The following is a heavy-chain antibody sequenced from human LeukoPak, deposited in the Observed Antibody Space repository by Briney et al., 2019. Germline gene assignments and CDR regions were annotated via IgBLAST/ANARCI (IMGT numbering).Heavy chain of an antibody. J-gene: IGHJ4*02. CDR1: GGSISSYY. V-gene: IGHV4-59*12. CDR2: IYYSGST. D-gene: IGHD6-19*01. CDR3: ASPGKYSSGWYVY. Sequence: SETLSLTCTVSGGSISSYYWSWIRQPPGKGLEWIGYIYYSGSTNYNPSLKSRVTISVDTSKNQFSLKLSSVTAADTAVYYCASPGKYSSGWYVYWGQGTLVTVSS.